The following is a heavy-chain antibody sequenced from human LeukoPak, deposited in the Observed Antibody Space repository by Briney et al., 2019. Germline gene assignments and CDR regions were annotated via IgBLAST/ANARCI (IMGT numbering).Heavy chain of an antibody. CDR1: GGSFSGYY. V-gene: IGHV4-34*01. CDR2: INHSGST. D-gene: IGHD3-10*01. CDR3: ARGGNTMVRGAGQRYYMDV. J-gene: IGHJ6*03. Sequence: SETLSLTCAVYGGSFSGYYWSWIRQPPGKGLEWIGEINHSGSTNYNPSLKSRVTISLDTSKNQFSLKLSSVSAADTAVYYCARGGNTMVRGAGQRYYMDVWGKGTTVTVSS.